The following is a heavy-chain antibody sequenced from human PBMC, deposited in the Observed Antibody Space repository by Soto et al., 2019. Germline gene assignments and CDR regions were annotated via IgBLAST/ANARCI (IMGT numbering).Heavy chain of an antibody. CDR3: ARDRRRSNSGIDP. D-gene: IGHD3-10*01. CDR1: GDSMSSSTW. CDR2: IYHSGST. Sequence: PSETLSLTCTVSGDSMSSSTWWSWVRQPPGKGLQWIGDIYHSGSTNYNPSLRSRVTIAVQKSKNQFSLKLTSVTAADTAIYYCARDRRRSNSGIDPWGQGTLVTVSS. V-gene: IGHV4-4*02. J-gene: IGHJ5*02.